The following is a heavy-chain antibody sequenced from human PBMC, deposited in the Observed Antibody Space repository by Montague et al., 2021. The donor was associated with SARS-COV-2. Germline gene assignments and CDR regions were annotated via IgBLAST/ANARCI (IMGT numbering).Heavy chain of an antibody. Sequence: SETLSLTCAVYGGSFSGYYWSWIRQPPGKGLEWIGEINHSGSTNYNPSLKSRVTISVDTSKNQFSLKLSSVTAADTAVYYSARGHYSSSWYGIRYYFDYWDQGTLVTVSS. V-gene: IGHV4-34*01. D-gene: IGHD6-13*01. CDR3: ARGHYSSSWYGIRYYFDY. J-gene: IGHJ4*02. CDR2: INHSGST. CDR1: GGSFSGYY.